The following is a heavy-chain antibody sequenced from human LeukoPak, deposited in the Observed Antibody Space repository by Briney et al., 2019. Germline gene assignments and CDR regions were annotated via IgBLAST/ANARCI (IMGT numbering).Heavy chain of an antibody. Sequence: SETLSLTCTVSGGSISSYYWSWIRQPPGKGLEWVGSIYHSGRTYYNPSLKSRVTLSVDTSKNQFSLKLNSVTAADTAVYYCARGNAFDIWGRGTMVTVSS. J-gene: IGHJ3*02. V-gene: IGHV4-59*08. CDR2: IYHSGRT. CDR1: GGSISSYY. CDR3: ARGNAFDI.